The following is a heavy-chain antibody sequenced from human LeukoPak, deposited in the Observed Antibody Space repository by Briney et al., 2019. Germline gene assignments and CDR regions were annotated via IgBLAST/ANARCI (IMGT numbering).Heavy chain of an antibody. V-gene: IGHV3-9*01. Sequence: GGSLRLSCAASGLAFSAYKMHWVRQAPGRGLEWVSSINWNSATIAYADSVKGRFTISRDNAKNSLSLQMNSLRPDDTAFYYCAKAIYSTSPGYFFDYWGQGTLVTVSS. J-gene: IGHJ4*02. CDR2: INWNSATI. D-gene: IGHD2-2*01. CDR1: GLAFSAYK. CDR3: AKAIYSTSPGYFFDY.